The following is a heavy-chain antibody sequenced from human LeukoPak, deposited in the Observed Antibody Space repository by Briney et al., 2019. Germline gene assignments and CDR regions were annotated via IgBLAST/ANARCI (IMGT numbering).Heavy chain of an antibody. CDR1: GYTFTGYY. CDR3: ARVAQRYCSSTSCYGRPYYFDY. V-gene: IGHV1-2*02. Sequence: ASVKVSCKASGYTFTGYYMHWVRQAPGQGREWMGWINPNSGGTNYAQKFQGRVTMTRDTSISTAYMELSRLRSDDTAVYYCARVAQRYCSSTSCYGRPYYFDYWGQGTLVTVSS. D-gene: IGHD2-2*01. J-gene: IGHJ4*02. CDR2: INPNSGGT.